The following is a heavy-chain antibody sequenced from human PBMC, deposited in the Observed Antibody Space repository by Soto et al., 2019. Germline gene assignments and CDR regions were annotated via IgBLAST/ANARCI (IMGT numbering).Heavy chain of an antibody. Sequence: GGSLRLSCAASGFTFSSYGMHWVRQAPGKGLEWVAVISYDGSNKYYADSVKGRFTISRDNSKNTLYLQMNSLRAEDTAVYYCAKGTMVRGVYFDYWGQGTLVTVSS. D-gene: IGHD3-10*01. J-gene: IGHJ4*02. CDR2: ISYDGSNK. CDR3: AKGTMVRGVYFDY. CDR1: GFTFSSYG. V-gene: IGHV3-30*18.